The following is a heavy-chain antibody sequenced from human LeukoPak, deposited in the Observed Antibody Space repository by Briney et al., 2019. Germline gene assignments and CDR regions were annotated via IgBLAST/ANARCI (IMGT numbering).Heavy chain of an antibody. D-gene: IGHD4-23*01. Sequence: KPGESLKISCKGSGYSFTSYWIGWVRQMPGKGLEWMGVIYPGDSDTTNSPSFQGQATISAHQSISTAYLQCSSLKGSDTGMYYCASPHVGNPPDAFDIGGQGTIVNVSS. J-gene: IGHJ3*02. V-gene: IGHV5-51*01. CDR1: GYSFTSYW. CDR3: ASPHVGNPPDAFDI. CDR2: IYPGDSDT.